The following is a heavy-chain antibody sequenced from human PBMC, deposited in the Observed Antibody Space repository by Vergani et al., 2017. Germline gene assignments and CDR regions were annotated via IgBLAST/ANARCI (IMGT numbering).Heavy chain of an antibody. CDR2: ISGSGGST. CDR3: AKYRYNWNDGGDFDY. Sequence: EVQLLESGGGLVQPGGSLRLSCAASGFTFSSYAMSWVRQAPGKGLEWVSAISGSGGSTYYADSVKGRFTISRDNSKNTLYPQMNSLRAEDTAVYYCAKYRYNWNDGGDFDYWGQGTLVTVSS. CDR1: GFTFSSYA. J-gene: IGHJ4*02. V-gene: IGHV3-23*01. D-gene: IGHD1-1*01.